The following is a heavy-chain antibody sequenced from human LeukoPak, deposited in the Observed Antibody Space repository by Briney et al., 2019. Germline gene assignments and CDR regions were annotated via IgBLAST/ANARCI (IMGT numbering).Heavy chain of an antibody. CDR2: INPSSGTT. Sequence: ASVKVSCKASGYTFTSYYMHWVRQAPGQGLEWMGIINPSSGTTSYAQKFQGTATMTRDMSTSTVYMELSSLRSEDTAVYYCAKSRETIFGVVIYYFDYWGQGTLVTVSS. D-gene: IGHD3-3*01. CDR3: AKSRETIFGVVIYYFDY. J-gene: IGHJ4*02. V-gene: IGHV1-46*01. CDR1: GYTFTSYY.